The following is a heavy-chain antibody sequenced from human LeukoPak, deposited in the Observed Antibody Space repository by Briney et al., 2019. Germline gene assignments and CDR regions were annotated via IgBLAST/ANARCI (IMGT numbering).Heavy chain of an antibody. CDR1: GFTFSDYY. CDR2: ISSSGSTI. CDR3: ARAMSIAARLQTIFDY. J-gene: IGHJ4*02. D-gene: IGHD6-6*01. Sequence: PGGSLRLSCAASGFTFSDYYMSWIRQAPGKGLEWISYISSSGSTIYYADSVKGRFTISRDNAKNSLHLQMNSLRAEDTAVYYCARAMSIAARLQTIFDYWGQGTLVTVSS. V-gene: IGHV3-11*01.